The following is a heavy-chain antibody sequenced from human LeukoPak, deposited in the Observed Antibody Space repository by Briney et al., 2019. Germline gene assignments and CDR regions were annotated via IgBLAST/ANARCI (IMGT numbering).Heavy chain of an antibody. J-gene: IGHJ4*02. D-gene: IGHD4-17*01. Sequence: GGSLRLSCTASRFTFSTYTMNWVRQAPGKGLEWVSSISSSSSYIYYADSVKGRFTISRDNAKNSLYLQMNTLRAEDTAVYYCARDRTTVTTFDYWGQGTLVTVSS. CDR2: ISSSSSYI. V-gene: IGHV3-21*01. CDR1: RFTFSTYT. CDR3: ARDRTTVTTFDY.